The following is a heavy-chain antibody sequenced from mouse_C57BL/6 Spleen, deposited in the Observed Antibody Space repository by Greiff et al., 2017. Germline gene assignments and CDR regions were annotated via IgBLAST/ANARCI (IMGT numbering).Heavy chain of an antibody. CDR1: GYAFSSSW. J-gene: IGHJ2*01. V-gene: IGHV1-82*01. Sequence: QVQLQQSGPELVKPGASVKISCKASGYAFSSSWMNWVKQRPGKGLEWIGRIYPGDGDTNYNGKFKGKATLTADKSSSTAYMQLSSLTSEDSAVYCCALYQYYFDYWGQGTTLTVSS. D-gene: IGHD5-1-1*01. CDR3: ALYQYYFDY. CDR2: IYPGDGDT.